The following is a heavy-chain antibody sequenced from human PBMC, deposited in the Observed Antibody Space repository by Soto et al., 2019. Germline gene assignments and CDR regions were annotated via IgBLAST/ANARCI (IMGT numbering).Heavy chain of an antibody. CDR3: ARDGKPSCSSTSCYRPYYYYYYMDV. CDR1: GGSISSGDYY. J-gene: IGHJ6*03. Sequence: SETLSLTCTVSGGSISSGDYYWSWIRQPPGKGLEWIGYIYYSGSTYYNPSLKSRVTISVDTSTSTAYMELRSLRSDDTAVYYCARDGKPSCSSTSCYRPYYYYYYMDVWGKGTTVTVSS. V-gene: IGHV4-30-4*02. CDR2: IYYSGST. D-gene: IGHD2-2*02.